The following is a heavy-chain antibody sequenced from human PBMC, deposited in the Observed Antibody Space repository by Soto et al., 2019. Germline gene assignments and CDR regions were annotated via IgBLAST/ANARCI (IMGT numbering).Heavy chain of an antibody. CDR1: GGSISSGDYY. CDR2: IYYSGST. Sequence: QVQLQESGPGLVKPSQTLSLTCTVSGGSISSGDYYWSWIRQPPGKGLEWIGSIYYSGSTYYNPSLKXRXTXSIXTSKNQSSLKLNSVTAADTAVYYCASRHSSPYFDYWGQGTLVTVSS. CDR3: ASRHSSPYFDY. D-gene: IGHD6-13*01. J-gene: IGHJ4*02. V-gene: IGHV4-30-4*01.